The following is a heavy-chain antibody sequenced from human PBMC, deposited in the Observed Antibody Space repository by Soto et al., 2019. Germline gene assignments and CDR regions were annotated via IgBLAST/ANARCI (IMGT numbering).Heavy chain of an antibody. CDR2: IFYSGDT. CDR3: VGTGTTDDF. V-gene: IGHV4-30-4*01. D-gene: IGHD1-7*01. J-gene: IGHJ4*02. CDR1: GASVNHGDYY. Sequence: VQLQGACPGLVKPSQTLSRTCTVSGASVNHGDYYWSYILQSPGKGLEWLGYIFYSGDTYYNPSLKSRATISLNTSRHQISLTLTSVNDADTDVYFCVGTGTTDDFWGQGTLVTVSS.